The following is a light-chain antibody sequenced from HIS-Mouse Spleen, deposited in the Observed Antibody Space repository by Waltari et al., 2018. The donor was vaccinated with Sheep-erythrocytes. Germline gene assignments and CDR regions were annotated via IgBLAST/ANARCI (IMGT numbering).Light chain of an antibody. V-gene: IGLV6-57*04. Sequence: NFMLTQPHPVSESPGKTVTISFTRSSGSIATTYAQWDTHPPGSAPTTVIYEDNQRPPGVPDRFSGSIDSSSNSASLTISGLKTEDEADYYCQSYDSSNHGVFGGGTKLTVL. J-gene: IGLJ3*02. CDR3: QSYDSSNHGV. CDR1: SGSIATTY. CDR2: EDN.